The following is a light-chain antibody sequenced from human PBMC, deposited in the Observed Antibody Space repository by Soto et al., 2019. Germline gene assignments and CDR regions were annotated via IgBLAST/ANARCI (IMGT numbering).Light chain of an antibody. CDR2: TAS. J-gene: IGKJ4*01. CDR3: QQGYSTPLT. V-gene: IGKV1-39*01. Sequence: LQLTQSPSSLSASVGDRVTITCRASQSIISYLNWYQQKPGKAPKLLIYTASNLQSGVSSRFSGSGSGTDFTLTISSLQPEDFATYYCQQGYSTPLTFGGGTKVDI. CDR1: QSIISY.